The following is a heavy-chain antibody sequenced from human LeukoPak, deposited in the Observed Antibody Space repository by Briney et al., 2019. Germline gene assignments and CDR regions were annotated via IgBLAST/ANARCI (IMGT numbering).Heavy chain of an antibody. Sequence: AGRSLRLSCAASGFTFSYYAMHWVRQAPGKGLEYVSGISSDGGSTYYADSVKGRFTVSRDNSKNTLYLQMSSLRPEDTAVFYCVKGRGVITTVTAHYFDYWGQGTLVTVSS. J-gene: IGHJ4*02. CDR2: ISSDGGST. V-gene: IGHV3-64D*09. CDR1: GFTFSYYA. CDR3: VKGRGVITTVTAHYFDY. D-gene: IGHD4-11*01.